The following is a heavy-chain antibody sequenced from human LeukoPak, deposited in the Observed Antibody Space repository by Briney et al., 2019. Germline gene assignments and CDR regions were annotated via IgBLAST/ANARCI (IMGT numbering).Heavy chain of an antibody. D-gene: IGHD6-13*01. V-gene: IGHV1-69*04. Sequence: SVKVSCKASGGTFSSYAISRVRQAPGQGLEWMGRIIPILGIANYAQKFQGRVTITADKSTSTAYMELSSLRSEDTAVYYCARGIAAADSLDYWGQGTLVTVSS. CDR1: GGTFSSYA. CDR3: ARGIAAADSLDY. J-gene: IGHJ4*02. CDR2: IIPILGIA.